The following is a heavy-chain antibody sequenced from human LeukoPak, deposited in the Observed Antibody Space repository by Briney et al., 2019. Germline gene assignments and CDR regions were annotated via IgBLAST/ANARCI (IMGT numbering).Heavy chain of an antibody. V-gene: IGHV3-23*01. D-gene: IGHD1-26*01. Sequence: GGSLRLSCAASGFTFSSYAMSWVRQAPGKGLEWVSAISGSGGSTYYADSVKGRFTISRDNSKNTLYLQMNSLRAEDTAVYYCAKDRRGGSYGASYYFDYWGQGTLVTVSS. J-gene: IGHJ4*02. CDR3: AKDRRGGSYGASYYFDY. CDR1: GFTFSSYA. CDR2: ISGSGGST.